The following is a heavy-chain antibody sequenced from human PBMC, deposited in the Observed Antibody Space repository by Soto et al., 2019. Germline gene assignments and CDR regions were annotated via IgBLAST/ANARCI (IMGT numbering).Heavy chain of an antibody. CDR1: GGSISSGGYY. CDR2: IYYSGST. J-gene: IGHJ4*02. D-gene: IGHD6-13*01. V-gene: IGHV4-31*03. CDR3: ARIVKGSSWYFDY. Sequence: LSLTCTVSGGSISSGGYYWSWIRQHPGKGLEWIGYIYYSGSTYYNPSLKSRVTISVDTSKNQFSLKLSSVTAADTAVYYCARIVKGSSWYFDYWGQGTLVTVSS.